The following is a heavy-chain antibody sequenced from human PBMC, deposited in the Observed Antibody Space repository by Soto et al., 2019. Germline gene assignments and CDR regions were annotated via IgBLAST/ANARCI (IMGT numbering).Heavy chain of an antibody. Sequence: GGSLRLSCAASGFTFSSYGMHWVRQAPGKGLEWVAVISYDGSNKYYADSVKGRLTFSRDNSKNTLYLQMNSLRAEDTAVYYCAKAESIAVAGVVRPYFDYWGQGTLVTVSS. CDR1: GFTFSSYG. CDR3: AKAESIAVAGVVRPYFDY. J-gene: IGHJ4*02. V-gene: IGHV3-30*18. D-gene: IGHD6-19*01. CDR2: ISYDGSNK.